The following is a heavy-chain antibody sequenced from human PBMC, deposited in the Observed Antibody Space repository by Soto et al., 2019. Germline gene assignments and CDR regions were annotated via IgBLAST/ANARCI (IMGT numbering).Heavy chain of an antibody. D-gene: IGHD2-2*01. CDR3: ARDCISTSCYSLYLFDY. CDR1: GYTFTSYG. V-gene: IGHV1-18*01. J-gene: IGHJ4*02. CDR2: ISAYNGNT. Sequence: GASVKVSCKASGYTFTSYGISWVRQAPGQGLEWMGWISAYNGNTNYAQKLQGRVTMTTDTSTSTAYMELRSLRSDDTAVYYCARDCISTSCYSLYLFDYWGQGTLVTVSS.